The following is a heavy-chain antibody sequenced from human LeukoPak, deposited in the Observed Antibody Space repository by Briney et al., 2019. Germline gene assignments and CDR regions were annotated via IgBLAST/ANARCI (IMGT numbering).Heavy chain of an antibody. Sequence: ASVKVSCKASGYTFTGYYMQWVRQAPGQGLEWMGWIDPKSGGTNYAQKFQGRVTMTRDTSITTAYMELSRLRSDDTAVYYCAGERLSGGLGGGWGQGTLVTVSS. CDR1: GYTFTGYY. J-gene: IGHJ4*02. CDR2: IDPKSGGT. V-gene: IGHV1-2*02. CDR3: AGERLSGGLGGG. D-gene: IGHD3-16*01.